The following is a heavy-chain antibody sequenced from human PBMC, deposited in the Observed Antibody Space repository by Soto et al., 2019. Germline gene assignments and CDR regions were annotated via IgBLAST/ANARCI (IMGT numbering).Heavy chain of an antibody. V-gene: IGHV3-23*01. CDR2: ISAGGGTT. J-gene: IGHJ6*02. Sequence: PGGSLRLSCAASGFTFSSYALSWVRQAPGKGLEWVSAISAGGGTTYYADSVKGRCTISRDNSKNTLDLQMNSLRAEDAAVYFCAKGSRGATQTYGMDVWGQGTTVTVSS. CDR3: AKGSRGATQTYGMDV. CDR1: GFTFSSYA.